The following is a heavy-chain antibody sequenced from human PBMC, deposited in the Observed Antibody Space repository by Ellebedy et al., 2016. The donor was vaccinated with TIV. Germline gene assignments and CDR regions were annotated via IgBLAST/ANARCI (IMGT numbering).Heavy chain of an antibody. V-gene: IGHV1-3*01. D-gene: IGHD4-23*01. J-gene: IGHJ4*02. CDR3: ARTLEYGDNYYLDY. CDR1: GYSFTAFT. Sequence: ASVKVSXXGSGYSFTAFTIHWLRQAPGQRLEWMGWIVAGSGNTRSSQRFQGRVSFTRDASARISYMFLSSLRSEDMAVYYCARTLEYGDNYYLDYWGQGTLVTVSS. CDR2: IVAGSGNT.